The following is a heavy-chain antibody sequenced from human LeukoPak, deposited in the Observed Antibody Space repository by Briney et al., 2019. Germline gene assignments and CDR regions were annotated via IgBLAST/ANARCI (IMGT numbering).Heavy chain of an antibody. D-gene: IGHD3-10*01. CDR3: TTDPQHYYAIYYFDY. CDR2: IKSKTDGGTT. CDR1: GFTFSNAW. Sequence: GGSLRLSCAASGFTFSNAWMSWVRQAPGKGLEWVGRIKSKTDGGTTDYAAPVKGRFTISRDDSKNTLYLQMNSLKTEDTAVYYCTTDPQHYYAIYYFDYWGQGTPVTVSS. J-gene: IGHJ4*02. V-gene: IGHV3-15*01.